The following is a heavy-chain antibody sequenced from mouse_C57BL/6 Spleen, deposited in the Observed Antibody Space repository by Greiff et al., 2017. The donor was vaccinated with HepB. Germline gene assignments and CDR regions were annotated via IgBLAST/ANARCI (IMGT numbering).Heavy chain of an antibody. V-gene: IGHV1-76*01. CDR1: GYTFTDYY. Sequence: VQLQQSGAELVRPGASVKLSCKASGYTFTDYYINWVKQRPGQGLEWIARIYPGSGNTYYNEKFKGKATLTAEKSSSTAYMQLSSLTSEDSAVYFCARGTVVATDYAMDYWGQRTSVTVSS. CDR3: ARGTVVATDYAMDY. CDR2: IYPGSGNT. D-gene: IGHD1-1*01. J-gene: IGHJ4*01.